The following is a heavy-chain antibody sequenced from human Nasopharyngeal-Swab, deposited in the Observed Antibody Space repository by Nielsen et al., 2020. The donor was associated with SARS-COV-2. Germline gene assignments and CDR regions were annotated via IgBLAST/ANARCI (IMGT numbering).Heavy chain of an antibody. CDR3: ARVEYSSSSVWFDP. CDR2: IYYSGST. J-gene: IGHJ5*02. V-gene: IGHV4-59*01. Sequence: WRRESPGKGLEWIGYIYYSGSTNYNPSLKRRVTISVDTSKNQFSLKLSSVTAADTAVYYCARVEYSSSSVWFDPWGQGTLVTVSS. D-gene: IGHD6-6*01.